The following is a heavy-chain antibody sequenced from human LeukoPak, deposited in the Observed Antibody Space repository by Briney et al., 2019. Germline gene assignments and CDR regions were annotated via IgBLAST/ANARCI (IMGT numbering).Heavy chain of an antibody. J-gene: IGHJ4*02. D-gene: IGHD4-17*01. CDR1: GFTFSSYA. CDR2: ISGSGGRT. CDR3: AKDLTFYGDYGVDY. V-gene: IGHV3-23*01. Sequence: PGGSLRLSCAASGFTFSSYAMSWVRQAPGKGLEWVSAISGSGGRTYYADSVKGRFTISRDNSKNTLYLQMNSLRAEDTAVYYCAKDLTFYGDYGVDYWGQGTLVTVSS.